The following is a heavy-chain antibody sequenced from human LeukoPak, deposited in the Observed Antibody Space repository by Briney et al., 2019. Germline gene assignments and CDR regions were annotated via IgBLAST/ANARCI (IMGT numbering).Heavy chain of an antibody. CDR3: ARNGQ. J-gene: IGHJ4*02. V-gene: IGHV4-34*01. Sequence: SETLSLTCAAYGGSFSGYYWSWIRQPPGKGLEWIGEINHSGSTNYNPSLKSRVTISVDTSKNRFSLKLSSVTAADTAVYYCARNGQWGQGTLVTVSS. CDR1: GGSFSGYY. CDR2: INHSGST.